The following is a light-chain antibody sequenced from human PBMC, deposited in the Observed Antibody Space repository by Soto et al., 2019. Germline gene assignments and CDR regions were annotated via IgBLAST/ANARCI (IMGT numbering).Light chain of an antibody. CDR2: GAS. CDR1: QGIGNA. J-gene: IGKJ5*01. Sequence: ERHTISSRASQGIGNALGWYQQKPGKPPKVLIYGASNLQSGVPPRFSVSGTGTHSTLAISSLQPEEPAFYSLLLDAKFPWKFGEGTRLEIK. V-gene: IGKV1-6*01. CDR3: LLDAKFPWK.